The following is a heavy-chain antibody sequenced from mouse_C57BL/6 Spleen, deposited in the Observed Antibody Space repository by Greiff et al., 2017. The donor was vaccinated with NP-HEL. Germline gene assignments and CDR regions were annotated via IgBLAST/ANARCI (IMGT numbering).Heavy chain of an antibody. Sequence: EVKLVESGGGLVQPGGSMKLSCVASGFTFSNYWMNWVRQSPEKGLEWVAQIRLKSDNYATHYAESVKGRFTISRDDSKSSVYLQMNNLRAEDTGIYYCTRITYYSNYVRFDYWGQGTTLTVSS. CDR2: IRLKSDNYAT. CDR3: TRITYYSNYVRFDY. J-gene: IGHJ2*01. V-gene: IGHV6-3*01. CDR1: GFTFSNYW. D-gene: IGHD2-5*01.